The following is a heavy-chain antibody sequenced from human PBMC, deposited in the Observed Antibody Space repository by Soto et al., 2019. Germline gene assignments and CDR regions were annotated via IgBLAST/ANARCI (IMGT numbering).Heavy chain of an antibody. CDR3: ARDQLDRLRPRETRYFDF. CDR2: IWYDGSRE. CDR1: VVTFSSYG. J-gene: IGHJ4*02. D-gene: IGHD3-3*01. Sequence: PGGSLRLSCAASVVTFSSYGMHWVRQAPGKGLEWVGVIWYDGSREFYTDSVKGRFTISRDNSNLYLQMNSLRDDDTAVYYCARDQLDRLRPRETRYFDFWGQGTLVTVSS. V-gene: IGHV3-33*01.